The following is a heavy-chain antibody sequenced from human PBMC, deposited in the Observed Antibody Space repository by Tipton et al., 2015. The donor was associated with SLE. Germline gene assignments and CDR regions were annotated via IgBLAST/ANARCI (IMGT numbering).Heavy chain of an antibody. CDR2: ISSGSSYI. V-gene: IGHV3-21*03. D-gene: IGHD2-15*01. J-gene: IGHJ3*02. CDR1: GFSFSSYS. CDR3: AIVVVVAGDDAFDM. Sequence: SLRLSCAASGFSFSSYSMNWVRQAPGKGLEWVSFISSGSSYIYYPDSMKGRFTISRDNAQNSLYLQMNSLTADDTAVYYCAIVVVVAGDDAFDMWGQGTMGIVSS.